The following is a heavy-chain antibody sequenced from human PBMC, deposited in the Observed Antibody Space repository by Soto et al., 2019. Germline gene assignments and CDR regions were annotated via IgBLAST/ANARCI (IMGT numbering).Heavy chain of an antibody. J-gene: IGHJ6*02. V-gene: IGHV3-11*01. Sequence: QVQLAESGGDLVKPGGSLRLTCAASGFVFSDFYMSWIRQAPGKGLEWVSYISSSGSTIHYADSVRGRFTLSRDNAKKSLYLQMNSLRVEDTAVYYCARDTPPTDFGLGWDVWGQGTTVIVSS. CDR2: ISSSGSTI. CDR3: ARDTPPTDFGLGWDV. D-gene: IGHD4-17*01. CDR1: GFVFSDFY.